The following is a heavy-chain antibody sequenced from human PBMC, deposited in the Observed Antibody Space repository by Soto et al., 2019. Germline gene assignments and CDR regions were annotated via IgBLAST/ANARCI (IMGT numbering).Heavy chain of an antibody. J-gene: IGHJ4*02. CDR1: GDSINNYY. Sequence: SETLSLTCTVSGDSINNYYWSWIRQPPGKGLEWIGYINYSGTTDYNPSLKSRVTISVDTSRNQFFLELTSVTAADTAVYYCARESKWSGYFDYWGQGPLVTV. CDR3: ARESKWSGYFDY. CDR2: INYSGTT. V-gene: IGHV4-59*01. D-gene: IGHD3-3*01.